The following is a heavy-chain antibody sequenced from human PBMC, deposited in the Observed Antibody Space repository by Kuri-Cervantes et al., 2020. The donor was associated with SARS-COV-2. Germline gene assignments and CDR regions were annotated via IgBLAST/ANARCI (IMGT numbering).Heavy chain of an antibody. CDR1: GGTFSSYA. CDR2: IIPILGIA. V-gene: IGHV1-69*10. CDR3: AREEMTTVSHDAFDI. Sequence: SVKVSCKASGGTFSSYAISWVRQAPGQGLEWMGGIIPILGIANYAQKFQGRVTITADKSTSTAYMELSSLRSEDTAVYFCAREEMTTVSHDAFDIWGQGTMVTVSS. D-gene: IGHD4-17*01. J-gene: IGHJ3*02.